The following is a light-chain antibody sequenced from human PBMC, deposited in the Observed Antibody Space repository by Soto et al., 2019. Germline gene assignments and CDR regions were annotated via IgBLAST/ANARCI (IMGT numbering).Light chain of an antibody. CDR3: QHYNYWPGT. V-gene: IGKV3-15*01. CDR1: RSVRSN. CDR2: GAS. Sequence: LRTKSRATLSVSPGEIATLTCKASRSVRSNLAWYQQKPGQAPRLLISGASTRATGITDRFSGSGSGTEFTLTINSLQSEDFAVYYCQHYNYWPGTFGQGTKV. J-gene: IGKJ1*01.